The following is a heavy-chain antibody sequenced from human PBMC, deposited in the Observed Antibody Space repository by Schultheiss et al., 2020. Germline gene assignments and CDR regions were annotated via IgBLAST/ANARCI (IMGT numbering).Heavy chain of an antibody. V-gene: IGHV3-64*04. CDR1: GFTFSSYA. J-gene: IGHJ3*02. Sequence: GGSLRLSCAASGFTFSSYAMHWVRQAPGKGLEWVSAISGNGAFTYYADSVKGRFTISRDNSKNTLYLQMNSLRAEDTAVYYCARVRSSSWYDDAFDIWGQGTMVTVSS. D-gene: IGHD6-13*01. CDR3: ARVRSSSWYDDAFDI. CDR2: ISGNGAFT.